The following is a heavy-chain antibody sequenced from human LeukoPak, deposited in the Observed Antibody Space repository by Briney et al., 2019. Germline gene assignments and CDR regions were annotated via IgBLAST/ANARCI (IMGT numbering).Heavy chain of an antibody. D-gene: IGHD3/OR15-3a*01. J-gene: IGHJ4*02. V-gene: IGHV3-23*01. Sequence: GGSLRLSCPASGFTFTNYAMSWVRQPPGKGLEWVSAISVGGGVTFYADSVKGRFTISRDNAKNTLYLQMNSLRAEDTAVYYCARDDFLTYWGQGTLVSVPS. CDR1: GFTFTNYA. CDR2: ISVGGGVT. CDR3: ARDDFLTY.